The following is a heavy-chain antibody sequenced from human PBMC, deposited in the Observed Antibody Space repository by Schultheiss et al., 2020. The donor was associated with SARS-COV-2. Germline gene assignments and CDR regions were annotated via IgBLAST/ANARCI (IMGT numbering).Heavy chain of an antibody. CDR2: IWYDGSNK. J-gene: IGHJ6*02. CDR3: ARDQWELLGVYYYYGMDV. CDR1: GFTFSSYA. Sequence: GWSLRLSCAASGFTFSSYAMSWVRQAPGKGLEWVAVIWYDGSNKYYADSVKGRFTISRDNSKNTLYLQMNSLRAEDTAVYYCARDQWELLGVYYYYGMDVWGQGTTVTVSS. D-gene: IGHD1-26*01. V-gene: IGHV3-33*08.